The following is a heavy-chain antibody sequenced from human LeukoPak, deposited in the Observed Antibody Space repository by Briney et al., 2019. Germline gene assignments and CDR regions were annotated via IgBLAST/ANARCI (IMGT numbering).Heavy chain of an antibody. J-gene: IGHJ4*02. CDR1: GFTFSSYG. CDR2: IRYDGSNK. Sequence: PGGSLRLSCAASGFTFSSYGMHWVRQAPGKGLEWVAFIRYDGSNKYYADSVKGRFTISRDNSKNTLYLQMSSLRAEDTAVYYCAKFTTYYYDSSGPNWGQGTLVTVSS. D-gene: IGHD3-22*01. V-gene: IGHV3-30*02. CDR3: AKFTTYYYDSSGPN.